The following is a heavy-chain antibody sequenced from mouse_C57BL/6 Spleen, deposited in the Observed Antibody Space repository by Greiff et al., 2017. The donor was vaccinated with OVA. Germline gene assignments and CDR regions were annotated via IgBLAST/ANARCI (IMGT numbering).Heavy chain of an antibody. CDR1: GYTFTSYW. J-gene: IGHJ4*01. CDR2: IYPSDSET. CDR3: ARGGYAMDY. Sequence: QVQLQQPGAELVRPGSSVKLSCKASGYTFTSYWMDWVKQRPGQGLEWIGNIYPSDSETHYNQKFKDKATLTVDKSSSTAYMQLSSLTSEDSAVYYRARGGYAMDYWGQGTSVTVSS. V-gene: IGHV1-61*01.